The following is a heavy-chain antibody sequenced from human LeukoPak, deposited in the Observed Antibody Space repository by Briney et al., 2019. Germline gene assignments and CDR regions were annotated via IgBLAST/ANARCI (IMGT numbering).Heavy chain of an antibody. D-gene: IGHD3-3*02. J-gene: IGHJ4*02. CDR1: GFPFNTYA. V-gene: IGHV3-23*01. Sequence: GGSLRLSCAASGFPFNTYAMSWVRQAPGKGLEYISVIRPTGTNTYYASSVKGRFTISRDDSRTTVYLQMSSLRAEDTAIYYCAKLAFYETSAPLRDISFWGQGTLVTVSS. CDR2: IRPTGTNT. CDR3: AKLAFYETSAPLRDISF.